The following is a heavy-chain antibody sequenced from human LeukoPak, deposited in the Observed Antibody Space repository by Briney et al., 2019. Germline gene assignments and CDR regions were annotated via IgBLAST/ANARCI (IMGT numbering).Heavy chain of an antibody. CDR1: GCTFTSYG. CDR3: ARVGLYCSSTSCYTDTPFDY. D-gene: IGHD2-2*02. J-gene: IGHJ4*02. Sequence: ASVKVSCKTSGCTFTSYGISWVRQAPGQGLEWMGWISAYNGNTNYAQKLQGRVTMTIDTSTRTAYMELRGLRSDDTAVYYCARVGLYCSSTSCYTDTPFDYWGQGTLVTVSS. CDR2: ISAYNGNT. V-gene: IGHV1-18*01.